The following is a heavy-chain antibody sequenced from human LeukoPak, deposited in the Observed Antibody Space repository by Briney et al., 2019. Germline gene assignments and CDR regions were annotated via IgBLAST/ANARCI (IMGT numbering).Heavy chain of an antibody. J-gene: IGHJ6*03. CDR3: AKNGDRGAYCSGGSCYPYYYYNMDV. CDR2: ISSSSTI. CDR1: GFTFSSYS. V-gene: IGHV3-48*01. D-gene: IGHD2-15*01. Sequence: GESLRLSCAASGFTFSSYSMNWVRQAPGKGLEWVSYISSSSTIYYADSVKGRFTISRDNSKNTLYLQMNSLRAEDTAIYYCAKNGDRGAYCSGGSCYPYYYYNMDVWGKGTTVTISS.